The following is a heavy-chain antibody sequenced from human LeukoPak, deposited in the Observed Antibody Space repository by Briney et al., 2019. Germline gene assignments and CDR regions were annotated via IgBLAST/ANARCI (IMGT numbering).Heavy chain of an antibody. D-gene: IGHD4-23*01. CDR3: AADGGLTKAPEIGYYYYYMDV. CDR2: IVVGSGNT. CDR1: GFTFTSSA. Sequence: SVKVSCKASGFTFTSSAMQWVRQARGQRLEWIGWIVVGSGNTNYAQKFQERVTITRHMSTSTAYMELSGLRSEDTAVYYCAADGGLTKAPEIGYYYYYMDVWGKGTTVTVSS. J-gene: IGHJ6*03. V-gene: IGHV1-58*02.